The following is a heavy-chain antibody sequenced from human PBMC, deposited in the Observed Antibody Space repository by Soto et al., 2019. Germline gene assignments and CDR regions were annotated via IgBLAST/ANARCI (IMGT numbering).Heavy chain of an antibody. CDR2: FDPEDGET. CDR3: ATNVKLEPFLFFDF. D-gene: IGHD1-1*01. J-gene: IGHJ4*02. Sequence: ASVKVSSKVSGYLHTELSMQWVRHAPGKGLERMGGFDPEDGETIYAQKFQGRVTMTEDTSTDTAYMELSSLRSEDTAVYYYATNVKLEPFLFFDFWGEGSLVIGSS. CDR1: GYLHTELS. V-gene: IGHV1-24*01.